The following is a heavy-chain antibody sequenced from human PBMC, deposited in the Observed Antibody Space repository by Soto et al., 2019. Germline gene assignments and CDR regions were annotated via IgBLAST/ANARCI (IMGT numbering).Heavy chain of an antibody. J-gene: IGHJ6*02. CDR1: GYTFTNFG. Sequence: QVQLVQSGAEVKKLGASVKVSCKASGYTFTNFGISWVRQAPGQGLEWMGWISTYNGHTTSAQQLQGRLTMTTDTSTSTASMELRSLRSDDAAVYFCARDWGQQWLDYGLDVWGQGTTVTVSS. D-gene: IGHD6-19*01. CDR2: ISTYNGHT. CDR3: ARDWGQQWLDYGLDV. V-gene: IGHV1-18*01.